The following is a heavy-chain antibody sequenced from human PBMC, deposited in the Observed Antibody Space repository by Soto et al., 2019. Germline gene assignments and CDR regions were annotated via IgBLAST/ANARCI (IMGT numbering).Heavy chain of an antibody. D-gene: IGHD4-17*01. CDR3: ARVVPPANPPPVTTTGWYYFDY. CDR1: GFTVSSNY. Sequence: EVQLVESGGGLVQPGGSLRLSCAASGFTVSSNYMSWVRQAPGKGLEWVSAIYSGGSTYYADSVKGRFTISRHNSKNTLYLQMNSLRAEDTAVYYCARVVPPANPPPVTTTGWYYFDYWGQGTLVTVSS. V-gene: IGHV3-53*04. CDR2: IYSGGST. J-gene: IGHJ4*02.